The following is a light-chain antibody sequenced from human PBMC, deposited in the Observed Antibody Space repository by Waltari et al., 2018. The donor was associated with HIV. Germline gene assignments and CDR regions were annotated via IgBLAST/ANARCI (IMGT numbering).Light chain of an antibody. Sequence: QSALTQPASVSGSPGQSITISCTGTRSDVGGYNYVSWYQQHPGQAPKLMIYEVTNRPSGVSNRFSASKSGNTASLTISGLQAEDEADYYCTSYTSSSTWVFGGGTKLTVL. J-gene: IGLJ3*02. CDR3: TSYTSSSTWV. CDR1: RSDVGGYNY. CDR2: EVT. V-gene: IGLV2-14*01.